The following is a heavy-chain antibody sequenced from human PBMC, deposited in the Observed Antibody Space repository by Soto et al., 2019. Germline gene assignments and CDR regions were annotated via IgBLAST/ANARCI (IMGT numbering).Heavy chain of an antibody. CDR3: ASENYGSGSWGDYYYYGMDV. V-gene: IGHV1-46*01. CDR1: GYTFTSYY. D-gene: IGHD3-10*01. Sequence: GASVKVSCKVSGYTFTSYYMHWVRQAPGQGLEWMGIINPSGGRTSYAQKFQGRVTVTRDTSTSTVYMELSSLRSEDTAVYYCASENYGSGSWGDYYYYGMDVWGQGTTVTVSS. CDR2: INPSGGRT. J-gene: IGHJ6*02.